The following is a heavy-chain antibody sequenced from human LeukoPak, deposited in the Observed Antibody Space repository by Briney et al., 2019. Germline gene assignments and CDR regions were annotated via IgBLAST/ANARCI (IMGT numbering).Heavy chain of an antibody. CDR2: IYHSGST. Sequence: SETLSLTCAVSGGSISSGGYSWSWIRQRPGKGLEWIGYIYHSGSTYYNPSLKSRVTISVDRSKNQFSLKLSSVTAADTAVYYCASYDFWSGYLEYWGQGTLVTVSS. J-gene: IGHJ4*02. CDR3: ASYDFWSGYLEY. D-gene: IGHD3-3*01. V-gene: IGHV4-30-2*01. CDR1: GGSISSGGYS.